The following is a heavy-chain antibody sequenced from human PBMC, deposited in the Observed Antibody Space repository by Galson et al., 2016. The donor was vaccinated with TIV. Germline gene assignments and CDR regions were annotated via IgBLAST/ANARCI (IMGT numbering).Heavy chain of an antibody. D-gene: IGHD4-23*01. CDR3: AKRKNYGGDAFDL. CDR1: GFTFSSNS. CDR2: ISGSGGSK. V-gene: IGHV3-23*01. Sequence: SLRLSCAASGFTFSSNSMSWVRQAPGKGLEWVSSISGSGGSKVYADSVKGRFTISRDNSKNTLYLQMNSLRAEDTAVYYCAKRKNYGGDAFDLWGQGTLVTVSS. J-gene: IGHJ3*01.